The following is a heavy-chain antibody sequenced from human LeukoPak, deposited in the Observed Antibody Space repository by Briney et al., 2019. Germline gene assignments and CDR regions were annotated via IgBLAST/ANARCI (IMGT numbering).Heavy chain of an antibody. D-gene: IGHD5-12*01. V-gene: IGHV3-23*01. CDR2: ISGSGDST. CDR3: AKGDSGYDYGYYYGMDV. J-gene: IGHJ6*02. CDR1: GLTFRRYA. Sequence: GGSLRLSCVASGLTFRRYAMSWVRQALGKGLEWVSAISGSGDSTYYADSVKGRFTISRDNSRNTLYLQINSLTAEDTAVYYCAKGDSGYDYGYYYGMDVWGQGTTVTVSS.